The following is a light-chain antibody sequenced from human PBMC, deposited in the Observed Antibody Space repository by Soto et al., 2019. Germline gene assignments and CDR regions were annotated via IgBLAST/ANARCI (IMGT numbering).Light chain of an antibody. CDR1: QSISTH. V-gene: IGKV1-39*01. CDR2: AAS. Sequence: DIQMTQSPSSLSASVGDRVTVTCRASQSISTHLNWYQQKPGKAPKLLIYAASTVNSGVPSRFSGSGSGTDFTLTISSLQVEDFAIYYCQESYSRPPWMFGQGTKVDIK. CDR3: QESYSRPPWM. J-gene: IGKJ1*01.